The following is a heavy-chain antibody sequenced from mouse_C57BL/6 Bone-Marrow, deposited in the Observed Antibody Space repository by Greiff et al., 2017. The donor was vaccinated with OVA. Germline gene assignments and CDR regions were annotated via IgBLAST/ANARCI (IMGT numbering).Heavy chain of an antibody. Sequence: VQLKQSGPELVKPGASVKISCKASGYSFTGYYMNWVKQSPEKSLEWIGEINPSTGGTTYNQKFKAKATLTVDKSSSTAYMQLKSLTSEDSAVYYCARRCYAMDYWGQGTSVTVSS. CDR2: INPSTGGT. J-gene: IGHJ4*01. CDR1: GYSFTGYY. V-gene: IGHV1-42*01. CDR3: ARRCYAMDY.